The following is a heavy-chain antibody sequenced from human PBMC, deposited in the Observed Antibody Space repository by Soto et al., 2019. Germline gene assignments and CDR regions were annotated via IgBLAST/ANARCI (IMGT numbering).Heavy chain of an antibody. D-gene: IGHD3-3*01. V-gene: IGHV4-61*01. CDR2: VYYLGRT. Sequence: SETLSLTCTVSSASFRSGSYYWSWIRQPPGKGLEWIGYVYYLGRTNYNPSLKSRVTISMDTSKNQFSLWLSSVTAADTAIYYCARDFDYFDYCGKGTLVTVS. J-gene: IGHJ4*02. CDR1: SASFRSGSYY. CDR3: ARDFDYFDY.